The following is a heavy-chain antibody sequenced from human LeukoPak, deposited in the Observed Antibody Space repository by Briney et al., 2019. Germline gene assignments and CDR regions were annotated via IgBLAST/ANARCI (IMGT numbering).Heavy chain of an antibody. CDR1: GGSISSGGYY. CDR2: IYYSGST. CDR3: ARGTSGYDYFDY. J-gene: IGHJ4*02. D-gene: IGHD5-12*01. Sequence: SQTLSLTCTVSGGSISSGGYYWSWIRQHPGKGLEWIGYIYYSGSTYYNPSPKSRVTISVDTSKTQFSLKLSSVTAADTAVYYCARGTSGYDYFDYWGQGTLVTVSS. V-gene: IGHV4-31*03.